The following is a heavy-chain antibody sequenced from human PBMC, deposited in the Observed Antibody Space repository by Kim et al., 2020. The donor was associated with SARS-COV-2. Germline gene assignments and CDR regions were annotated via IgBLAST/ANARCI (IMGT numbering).Heavy chain of an antibody. D-gene: IGHD6-19*01. CDR1: GFTFSSYW. J-gene: IGHJ4*02. V-gene: IGHV3-74*01. CDR2: INSDGSST. Sequence: GGSLRLSCAASGFTFSSYWMHWVRQAPGKGLVWVSRINSDGSSTSYADSVKGRFTISRDNAKNTLYLQMNSLRAEDTAVYYCARVEDSSGWYVGPDFDYWGQGTLVTVSS. CDR3: ARVEDSSGWYVGPDFDY.